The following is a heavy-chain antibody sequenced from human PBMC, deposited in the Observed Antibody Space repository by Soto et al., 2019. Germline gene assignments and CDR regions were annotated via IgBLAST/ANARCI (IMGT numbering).Heavy chain of an antibody. V-gene: IGHV3-48*03. CDR1: GFTFSSYE. D-gene: IGHD6-13*01. Sequence: PGGSLRLSCATSGFTFSSYEMNWVRQAPGKGLEWVSYISSSGSTIYYADSVKGRFTTSRDNAKNSLYLLMDSLRAEDTAVYYWARDQEAGSFFPYYYGMDVWGQGTTVTVSS. CDR3: ARDQEAGSFFPYYYGMDV. CDR2: ISSSGSTI. J-gene: IGHJ6*02.